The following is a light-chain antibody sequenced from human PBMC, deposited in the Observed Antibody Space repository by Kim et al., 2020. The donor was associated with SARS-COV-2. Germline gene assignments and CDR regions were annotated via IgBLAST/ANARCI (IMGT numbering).Light chain of an antibody. J-gene: IGKJ1*01. CDR2: GAS. CDR1: QSVSSSN. Sequence: EIVLTQSPGPLSLSPGERATLSCRASQSVSSSNLAWYQQKRGQAPRLLIYGASSRATGIPDRFSGSWSGRDFTLTISRLEPEDFSVYFCQQYGSTPWTFGRGTTVDI. CDR3: QQYGSTPWT. V-gene: IGKV3-20*01.